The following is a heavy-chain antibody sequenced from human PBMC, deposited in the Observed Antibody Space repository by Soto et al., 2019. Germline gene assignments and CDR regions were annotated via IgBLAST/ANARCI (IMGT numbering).Heavy chain of an antibody. V-gene: IGHV3-7*01. CDR1: GFTFSKFW. Sequence: EVQLVESGGGLVQPGGSLRLSCAASGFTFSKFWVSWVRQAPGKGLEWLADIKQDGSTKYFLDSVKGRFTISRDNAENLLGQQMNSLRAEDTAVYYCARDSVDYGDYGWYFDLWGRGTLVTVFS. J-gene: IGHJ2*01. CDR2: IKQDGSTK. CDR3: ARDSVDYGDYGWYFDL. D-gene: IGHD4-17*01.